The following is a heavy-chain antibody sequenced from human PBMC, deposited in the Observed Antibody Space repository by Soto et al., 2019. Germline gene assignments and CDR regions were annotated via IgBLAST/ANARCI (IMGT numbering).Heavy chain of an antibody. CDR1: GYTFTSYT. D-gene: IGHD4-4*01. V-gene: IGHV1-3*01. CDR3: ASSYSNYALIDYYYYGMDV. CDR2: INAGNGNT. J-gene: IGHJ6*02. Sequence: ASVKVSCKAAGYTFTSYTMHWVRQAPGQRLEWMGWINAGNGNTKYSQKFQGRVTISRDTSASTAYMELSSLRSEDTAVYYCASSYSNYALIDYYYYGMDVWGQGTTVTVSS.